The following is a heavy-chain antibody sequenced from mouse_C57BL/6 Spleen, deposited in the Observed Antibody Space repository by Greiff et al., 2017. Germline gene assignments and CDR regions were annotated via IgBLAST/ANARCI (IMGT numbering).Heavy chain of an antibody. J-gene: IGHJ2*01. D-gene: IGHD4-1*01. V-gene: IGHV5-4*01. Sequence: EVMLVESGGGLVKPGGSLKLSCAASGFTFSSYAMSWVRQTPEKRLEWVATISDGGSYTYYPHNVKGRFTITRYNAKNNLYLQMSHLKSEDTAMYYCARDGNWESFDYWGQGTTLTVSS. CDR2: ISDGGSYT. CDR3: ARDGNWESFDY. CDR1: GFTFSSYA.